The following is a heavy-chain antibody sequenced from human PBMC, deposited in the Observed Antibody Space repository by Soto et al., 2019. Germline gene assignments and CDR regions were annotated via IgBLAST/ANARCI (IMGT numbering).Heavy chain of an antibody. CDR2: ISGSGGNT. CDR3: ARSRGSGWLYYSDY. CDR1: GFTFSSYA. J-gene: IGHJ4*02. V-gene: IGHV3-23*01. D-gene: IGHD6-19*01. Sequence: EVQLLESGGGLVQTGGSLRLSCAASGFTFSSYAMSWVRQAPGKGLEWVSVISGSGGNTYYADSVKGRFTISRDNPKNTLYLQMNSKSAEDTAVYYCARSRGSGWLYYSDYWGQGTLVALSS.